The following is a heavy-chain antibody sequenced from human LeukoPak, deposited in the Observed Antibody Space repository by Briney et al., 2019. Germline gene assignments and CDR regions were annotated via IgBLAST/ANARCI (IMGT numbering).Heavy chain of an antibody. CDR2: IYYSGST. V-gene: IGHV4-39*01. CDR1: GGSISSSSYY. J-gene: IGHJ3*02. D-gene: IGHD2-15*01. CDR3: ARQIVVVVAATLRDAFDI. Sequence: PSETLSLTCTVSGGSISSSSYYWGWIRQPPGKGLEWIGSIYYSGSTYYNPSLKSRVTISVDTSKNQFSLKLSSVTAADTAVYYCARQIVVVVAATLRDAFDIWGQGTMVTVSS.